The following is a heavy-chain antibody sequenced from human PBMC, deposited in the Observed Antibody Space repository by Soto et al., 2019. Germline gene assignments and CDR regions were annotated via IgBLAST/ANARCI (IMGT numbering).Heavy chain of an antibody. CDR1: GFTLSSTY. Sequence: PGGSLRLSCAASGFTLSSTYMNWVRQAPGKGLEWVSVIYTIGTTYYADSVKGRFTISRDDSKNTLYLQMNSLRVEDTAVYYCARDPVTTTDYAMDAWGQGIQVTVSS. J-gene: IGHJ5*02. CDR3: ARDPVTTTDYAMDA. D-gene: IGHD4-17*01. CDR2: IYTIGTT. V-gene: IGHV3-53*01.